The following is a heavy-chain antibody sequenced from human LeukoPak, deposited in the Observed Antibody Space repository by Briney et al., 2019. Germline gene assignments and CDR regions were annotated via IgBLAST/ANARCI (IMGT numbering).Heavy chain of an antibody. Sequence: ASGEVSCYAAGYTLSTYDINWWRQATGQRRGGRGGMHPTCGTTGYAQKYQDRVTMPRNTSTSNAYMELRSLKSEDTAVYYCARSPPRRWFGEVPDAFDIWGQGTLVTVSS. CDR2: MHPTCGTT. D-gene: IGHD3-10*01. J-gene: IGHJ3*02. CDR1: GYTLSTYD. CDR3: ARSPPRRWFGEVPDAFDI. V-gene: IGHV1-8*01.